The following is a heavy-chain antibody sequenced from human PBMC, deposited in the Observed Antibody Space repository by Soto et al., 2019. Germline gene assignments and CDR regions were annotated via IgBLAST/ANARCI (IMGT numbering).Heavy chain of an antibody. CDR1: GGSISSSSYY. D-gene: IGHD3-16*01. Sequence: SETLSLTCTVSGGSISSSSYYWGWIRQPPGKGLEWIGYIYYSGSTNYNPSLKSRVTISVDTSKNQFSLKLSSVTAADTAVYYCARMLETTFPDYWGQGTLVTVSS. CDR2: IYYSGST. J-gene: IGHJ4*01. CDR3: ARMLETTFPDY. V-gene: IGHV4-61*05.